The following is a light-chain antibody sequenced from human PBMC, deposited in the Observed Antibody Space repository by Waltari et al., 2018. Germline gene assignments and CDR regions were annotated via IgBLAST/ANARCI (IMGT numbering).Light chain of an antibody. V-gene: IGLV4-69*01. CDR1: SGHSSNV. Sequence: QLVLTQSPSASASLGASVKLTCTLSSGHSSNVIAWHQQQPEKGPRYLMQVNSDGSHSKGDGSPDRFSVSSSEAEHYLTSSSLQSEDEADYYCQTGGHGTWVFGGGTKLTVL. CDR3: QTGGHGTWV. CDR2: VNSDGSH. J-gene: IGLJ2*01.